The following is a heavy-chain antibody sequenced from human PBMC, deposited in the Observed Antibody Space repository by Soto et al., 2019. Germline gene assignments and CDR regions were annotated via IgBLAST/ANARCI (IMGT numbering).Heavy chain of an antibody. J-gene: IGHJ3*01. Sequence: GGSLRLSCAASGFTFSSYAMHWVRQAPGKGLEWVAVISYDGSNKYYADSVKGRFTISRDNSKNTLYLQMNSLRAEDTAVYYCARGRDGYTADAFDLWGQGTMVTVSS. CDR1: GFTFSSYA. V-gene: IGHV3-30-3*01. CDR3: ARGRDGYTADAFDL. CDR2: ISYDGSNK. D-gene: IGHD5-12*01.